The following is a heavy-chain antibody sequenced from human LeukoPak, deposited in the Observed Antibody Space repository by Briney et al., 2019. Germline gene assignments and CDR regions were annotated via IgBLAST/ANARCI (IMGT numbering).Heavy chain of an antibody. J-gene: IGHJ4*02. D-gene: IGHD6-6*01. CDR2: ISYDESNK. Sequence: GGSLRLSCAASGFTFSTYGMRWVRQAPGEGLERVAVISYDESNKYYTNSVKGRFTISRDNTKNTLYLQMNSRTAEDAAVYYCARGYGSSRGWYWGQGTLVTVSS. V-gene: IGHV3-30*03. CDR1: GFTFSTYG. CDR3: ARGYGSSRGWY.